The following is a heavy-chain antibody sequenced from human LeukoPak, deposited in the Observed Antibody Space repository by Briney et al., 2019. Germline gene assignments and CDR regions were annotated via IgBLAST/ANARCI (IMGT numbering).Heavy chain of an antibody. J-gene: IGHJ6*02. D-gene: IGHD3-3*01. V-gene: IGHV4-4*07. CDR1: GGSISSYY. Sequence: SETLSLTCTVSGGSISSYYWSWIRQPAGKGLEWIGRIYTSGSTNYNPSLKSRVTMSVDTSKNQFSLKLSSVTAADTAVYYCARVKRGVVIIPPPINYYYYYGTDVWGQGTTVTVSS. CDR3: ARVKRGVVIIPPPINYYYYYGTDV. CDR2: IYTSGST.